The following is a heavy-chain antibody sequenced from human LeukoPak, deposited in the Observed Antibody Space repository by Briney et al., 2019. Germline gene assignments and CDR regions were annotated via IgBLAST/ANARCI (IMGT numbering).Heavy chain of an antibody. Sequence: PSETLSLTCTVSGGSISSSSYYWGWIRQPPGKGLEWIGSIYYSGSTYYNPSLKSRVTISVDTSKNQFSLKLSSVAAADTAVYYCARLRIAAADNWFDPWGQGTLVTVSS. CDR1: GGSISSSSYY. J-gene: IGHJ5*02. D-gene: IGHD6-13*01. V-gene: IGHV4-39*01. CDR3: ARLRIAAADNWFDP. CDR2: IYYSGST.